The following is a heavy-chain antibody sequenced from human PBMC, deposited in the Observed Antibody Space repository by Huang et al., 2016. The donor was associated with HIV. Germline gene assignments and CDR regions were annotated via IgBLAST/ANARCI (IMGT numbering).Heavy chain of an antibody. CDR2: LYPGASEP. D-gene: IGHD3-9*01. J-gene: IGHJ3*01. CDR1: GYSFTSYW. V-gene: IGHV5-51*01. CDR3: ARRALRYFDWSS. Sequence: EVQLVQSGAEVKKPGESLKISCKASGYSFTSYWIGWVRQMPGKGLEWIGILYPGASEPRYNPSVQGQVTISADKSISTIYLQWSSLKPSDTAMYYCARRALRYFDWSSWGQGTMVTVSS.